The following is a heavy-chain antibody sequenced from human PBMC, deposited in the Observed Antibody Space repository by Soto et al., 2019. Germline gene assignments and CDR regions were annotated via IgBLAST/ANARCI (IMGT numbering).Heavy chain of an antibody. Sequence: SETLSLTCAVYGGSFSGYYWSWIRQPPGKGLEWIGEINHSGSTKYNPSLKSRVTISVDTSKNQFSLKLSSVTAADTAVYYCAREGVTRNYYYYGMDVWGQGTTVT. CDR1: GGSFSGYY. J-gene: IGHJ6*02. V-gene: IGHV4-34*01. D-gene: IGHD2-21*02. CDR2: INHSGST. CDR3: AREGVTRNYYYYGMDV.